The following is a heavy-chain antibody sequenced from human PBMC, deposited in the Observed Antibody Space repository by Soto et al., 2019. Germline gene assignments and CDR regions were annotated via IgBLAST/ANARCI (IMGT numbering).Heavy chain of an antibody. CDR2: ISYDGSNK. J-gene: IGHJ6*02. CDR1: GFTFSSYA. Sequence: GGSLRLSCAASGFTFSSYAMHWVRQAPGKGLEWVAVISYDGSNKYYADSVKGRFTISRDNSKNTLYLQMNSLRAEDTAVYYCARGGITIFGVVTPGGRDVWGQGTTVTVSS. V-gene: IGHV3-30-3*01. CDR3: ARGGITIFGVVTPGGRDV. D-gene: IGHD3-3*01.